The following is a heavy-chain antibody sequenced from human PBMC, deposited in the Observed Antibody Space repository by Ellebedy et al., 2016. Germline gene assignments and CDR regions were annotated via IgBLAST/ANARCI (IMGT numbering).Heavy chain of an antibody. CDR3: VKASYCSTTNCYNWFDP. CDR2: IYGGGDT. V-gene: IGHV3-66*02. CDR1: GFTVSSNY. J-gene: IGHJ5*02. D-gene: IGHD2-2*01. Sequence: GGSLRLXXAASGFTVSSNYMSWVRQAPGKGLHWVACIYGGGDTFYIDSVKGRFTISRDNAESALYLQMRSLRVEDTAVYYCVKASYCSTTNCYNWFDPWGQGTLVTVSS.